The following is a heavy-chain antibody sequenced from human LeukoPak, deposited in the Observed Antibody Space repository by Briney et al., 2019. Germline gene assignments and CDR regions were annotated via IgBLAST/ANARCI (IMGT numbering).Heavy chain of an antibody. CDR1: GFSFSTYA. Sequence: GGSQRLSCAASGFSFSTYAMSWVRQAPGRGLEWVSGISGSGVDTHYADSVKGRFRISRDNSKNTLYLQLNSLRAEDTAVYYCASGTYRLGDYWGLGTLVTVSS. J-gene: IGHJ4*02. D-gene: IGHD3-10*01. CDR2: ISGSGVDT. CDR3: ASGTYRLGDY. V-gene: IGHV3-23*01.